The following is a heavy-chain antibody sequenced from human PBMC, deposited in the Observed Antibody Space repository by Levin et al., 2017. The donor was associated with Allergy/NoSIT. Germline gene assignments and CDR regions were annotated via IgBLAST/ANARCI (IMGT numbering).Heavy chain of an antibody. CDR3: VKDMAPGTTIVVGALDF. CDR2: ISWNSGGI. J-gene: IGHJ3*01. V-gene: IGHV3-9*01. Sequence: SLKISCAVSGFTFDEYAMHWVRQAPGKGLEWVSGISWNSGGIGYADSVKGRFTISRDNAKNSLYLQMNSLRVEDTAFYYCVKDMAPGTTIVVGALDFWGQGTLVTVSS. CDR1: GFTFDEYA. D-gene: IGHD3-22*01.